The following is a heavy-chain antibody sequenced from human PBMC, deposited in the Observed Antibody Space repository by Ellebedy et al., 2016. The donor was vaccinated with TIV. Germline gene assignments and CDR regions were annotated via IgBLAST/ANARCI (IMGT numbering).Heavy chain of an antibody. CDR1: GGSISSSSYY. D-gene: IGHD6-6*01. CDR2: IYYSGST. CDR3: ARHVDEYSSSKRFDP. Sequence: MPSETLSFTCTVSGGSISSSSYYWGWIRQPPGKGLEWIGSIYYSGSTYYNPSLKSRVTISVDTSKNQFSLKLSSVTAADTAVYYCARHVDEYSSSKRFDPWGQGTLVTVSS. J-gene: IGHJ5*02. V-gene: IGHV4-39*01.